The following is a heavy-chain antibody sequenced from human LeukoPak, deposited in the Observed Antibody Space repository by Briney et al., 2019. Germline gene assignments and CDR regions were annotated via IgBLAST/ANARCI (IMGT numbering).Heavy chain of an antibody. V-gene: IGHV3-30*04. CDR1: GFTFSSYA. D-gene: IGHD6-25*01. CDR3: ARGRYSSGLNWFDP. CDR2: ISYDGSNK. Sequence: GGSLRLSCAASGFTFSSYAMHWVRQAPGKGLEWVAVISYDGSNKYYADSVKGRFTISRDNSKNTLYLQMNSLRAKDTAVYYCARGRYSSGLNWFDPWGQGTLVTVSS. J-gene: IGHJ5*02.